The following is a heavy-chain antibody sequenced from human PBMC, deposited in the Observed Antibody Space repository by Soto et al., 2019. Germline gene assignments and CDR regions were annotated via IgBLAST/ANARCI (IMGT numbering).Heavy chain of an antibody. CDR3: XXDPLLGYCSGGSCYPGYYFDY. CDR1: GFTFSSYW. CDR2: IKQDGSEK. Sequence: EVQLVESGGGLVQPGGSLRLSCAASGFTFSSYWMSWVRQAPGKGLEWVANIKQDGSEKYYVDSVKGRFTISRDNAKXXXXXXXXXXXXXXXXXXXXXXDPLLGYCSGGSCYPGYYFDYWGQGTLVTVSS. D-gene: IGHD2-15*01. V-gene: IGHV3-7*01. J-gene: IGHJ4*02.